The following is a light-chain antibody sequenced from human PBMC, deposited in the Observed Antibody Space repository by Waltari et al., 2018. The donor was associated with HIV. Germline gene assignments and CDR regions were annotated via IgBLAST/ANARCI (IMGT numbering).Light chain of an antibody. V-gene: IGKV1-39*01. Sequence: DIQMTQSPASLPASVGDSVTISCRASQDIGFNGNWYQLRSGEGPRLLIVAASRLQSGVPSRFSGSGYGTHFSLTINGPQPDDFAQYFCQQNYNVPYTFGQGTRVEAK. CDR2: AAS. CDR1: QDIGFN. CDR3: QQNYNVPYT. J-gene: IGKJ2*01.